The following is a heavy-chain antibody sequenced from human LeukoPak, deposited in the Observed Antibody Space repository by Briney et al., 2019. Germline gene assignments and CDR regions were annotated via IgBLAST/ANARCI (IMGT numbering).Heavy chain of an antibody. D-gene: IGHD1-1*01. CDR2: IYYSGSP. Sequence: SETLSLTCTVSGGSISNNNYYWAWIRQPPRKGLECIGSIYYSGSPYYNPSLESRVTISVDTSKNQFSLRLSSVTAADTAVYYCATWRTAKTGFDYWGQGTLVTVSS. CDR1: GGSISNNNYY. J-gene: IGHJ4*02. V-gene: IGHV4-39*01. CDR3: ATWRTAKTGFDY.